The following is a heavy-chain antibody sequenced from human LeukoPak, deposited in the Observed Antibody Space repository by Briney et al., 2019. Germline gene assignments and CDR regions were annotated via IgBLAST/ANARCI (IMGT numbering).Heavy chain of an antibody. D-gene: IGHD3-16*01. J-gene: IGHJ4*02. V-gene: IGHV3-7*01. CDR1: GFTLGTSW. CDR3: AAGWALDY. Sequence: PGGSLRLSCVASGFTLGTSWMTWVRLAPGKGLECVAIIKQDGREKFYVDSVRGRFTISRDNAKNSLFLQMNSLRVEDTAVYYCAAGWALDYRGQGTLVTVSS. CDR2: IKQDGREK.